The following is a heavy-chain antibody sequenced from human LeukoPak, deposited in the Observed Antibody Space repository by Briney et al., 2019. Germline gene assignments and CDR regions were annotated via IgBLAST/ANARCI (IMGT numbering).Heavy chain of an antibody. D-gene: IGHD6-19*01. V-gene: IGHV3-30-3*01. CDR2: ISHDGNNK. CDR3: ADPPMYSSGFPPFDY. Sequence: GGSLRLSCAASGFTFSSYAMHWVRQAPGKGLEWVAVISHDGNNKYYADSVKGRFTISRDNSKNTLYLQMNSLRAEDTAVYYCADPPMYSSGFPPFDYWGQGTLVTVSS. J-gene: IGHJ4*02. CDR1: GFTFSSYA.